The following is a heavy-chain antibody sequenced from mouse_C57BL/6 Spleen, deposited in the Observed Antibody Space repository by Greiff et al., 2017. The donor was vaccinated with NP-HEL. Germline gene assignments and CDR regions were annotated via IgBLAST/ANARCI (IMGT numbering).Heavy chain of an antibody. V-gene: IGHV1-81*01. CDR1: GYTFTSYG. CDR2: IYPRSGNT. D-gene: IGHD1-1*01. J-gene: IGHJ2*01. CDR3: ARGTTVVATPDY. Sequence: VKLVESGAELARPGASVKLSCKASGYTFTSYGISWVKQRTGQGLEWIGEIYPRSGNTYYNEKFKGKATLTADKSSSTAYMELRSLTSEDSAVYFCARGTTVVATPDYWGQGTTLTVSS.